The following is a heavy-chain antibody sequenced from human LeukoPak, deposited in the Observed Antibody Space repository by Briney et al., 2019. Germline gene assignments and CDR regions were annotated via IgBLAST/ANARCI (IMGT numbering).Heavy chain of an antibody. CDR2: IKQDGSEK. CDR1: GFTFSSYW. D-gene: IGHD1-20*01. J-gene: IGHJ4*02. Sequence: GGSLRLSCGASGFTFSSYWMSWVRQAPGKGLEWVANIKQDGSEKYYVDSVKGRFTISRDNAKNSLYLQMNSLRAEDTAVYYCARVSNWNGVSEFWGQGTLVTVSS. CDR3: ARVSNWNGVSEF. V-gene: IGHV3-7*01.